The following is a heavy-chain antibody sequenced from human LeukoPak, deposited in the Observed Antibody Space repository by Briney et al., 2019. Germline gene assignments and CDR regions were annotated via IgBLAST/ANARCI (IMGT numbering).Heavy chain of an antibody. Sequence: SETLSLTCAVYGGSFSGYYWSWIRQPPGKGLEWIGEINHSGSTNYNPSLKSRVTISVDTSKNQFSLKLSSVTAADTAVHYCARGLYDYVWGSYRYTPIDYWGQGTLVTVSS. CDR1: GGSFSGYY. J-gene: IGHJ4*02. CDR3: ARGLYDYVWGSYRYTPIDY. D-gene: IGHD3-16*02. V-gene: IGHV4-34*01. CDR2: INHSGST.